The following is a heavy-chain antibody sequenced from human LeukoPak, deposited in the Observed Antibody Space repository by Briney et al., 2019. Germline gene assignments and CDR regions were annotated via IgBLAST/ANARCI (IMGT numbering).Heavy chain of an antibody. Sequence: SETLSLTCSVSGDSITTYYWSWIRQPPGKGLEWIGYIYYSGNTNYNPSLKSRVTMSVDTSKNQFSLKLSSVTAADTAVYYCARDQGDILDYWGQGTLVTVSS. D-gene: IGHD2-21*02. CDR3: ARDQGDILDY. J-gene: IGHJ4*02. CDR2: IYYSGNT. V-gene: IGHV4-59*01. CDR1: GDSITTYY.